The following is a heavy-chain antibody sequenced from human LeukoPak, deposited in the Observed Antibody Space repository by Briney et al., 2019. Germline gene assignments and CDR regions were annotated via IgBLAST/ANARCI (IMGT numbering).Heavy chain of an antibody. CDR1: KFIFSNYW. V-gene: IGHV3-7*01. CDR2: IKKTGSET. J-gene: IGHJ4*02. CDR3: AREDGYCSGGNCYSYFDS. D-gene: IGHD2-15*01. Sequence: GGSLRLSCAASKFIFSNYWMSWVRQAPGKGLEWLAYIKKTGSETYYVDSVKGRFTITRDNARNSLFLQMNSLRAEDTAVYYCAREDGYCSGGNCYSYFDSWGQGALVTVSS.